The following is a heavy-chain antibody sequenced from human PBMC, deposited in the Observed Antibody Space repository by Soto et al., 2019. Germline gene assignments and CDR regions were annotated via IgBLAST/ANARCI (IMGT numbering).Heavy chain of an antibody. CDR3: VRAGYNSGWYPDY. Sequence: GGSLRLSCAASGFTCSDHYMDWVRQAPGEGLEWVARTRDKGNSYTTEYAASVQGRFTISRDDSKNSLYLQMNSLKTEDTAVYYCVRAGYNSGWYPDYWGQGTLVTVSS. V-gene: IGHV3-72*01. J-gene: IGHJ4*02. D-gene: IGHD6-19*01. CDR1: GFTCSDHY. CDR2: TRDKGNSYTT.